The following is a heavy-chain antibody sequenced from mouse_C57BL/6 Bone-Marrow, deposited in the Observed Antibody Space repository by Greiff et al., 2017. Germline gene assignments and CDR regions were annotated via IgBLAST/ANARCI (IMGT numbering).Heavy chain of an antibody. CDR1: GFTFSSYA. Sequence: EVHLVESGGGLVKPGGSLKLSCAASGFTFSSYAMSWVRQTPEKRLEWVATISDGGSYTYYPDNVKGRFTISRDNAKNNLYLQMSHLKSEDTAMYYCASLWLSLYAMDYWGQGTSVTVSS. V-gene: IGHV5-4*01. CDR3: ASLWLSLYAMDY. J-gene: IGHJ4*01. CDR2: ISDGGSYT. D-gene: IGHD2-2*01.